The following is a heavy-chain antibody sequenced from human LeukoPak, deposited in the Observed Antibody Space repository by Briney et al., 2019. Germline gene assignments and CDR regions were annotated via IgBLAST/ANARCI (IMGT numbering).Heavy chain of an antibody. CDR1: GGTFSSYA. CDR2: IIPIFGTA. Sequence: SVKVSCKASGGTFSSYAISWVRQAPGQGLEWMGGIIPIFGTANYAQKFQGRVTITTDESTSTAYMELSSLRSEDTAVYYCARSLYSGYDPLNWFDPWGQGTLVTVSS. J-gene: IGHJ5*02. CDR3: ARSLYSGYDPLNWFDP. D-gene: IGHD5-12*01. V-gene: IGHV1-69*05.